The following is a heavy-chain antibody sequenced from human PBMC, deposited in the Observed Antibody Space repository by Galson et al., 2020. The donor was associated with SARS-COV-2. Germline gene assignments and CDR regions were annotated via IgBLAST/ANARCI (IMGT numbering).Heavy chain of an antibody. D-gene: IGHD3-22*01. CDR3: ARAPETGDSSGYSTYWYFDL. CDR2: IIPIFGTA. V-gene: IGHV1-69*05. CDR1: RGTFSSSA. Sequence: SVHVSCKASRGTFSSSALSWVRPAPGQGLAWMGGIIPIFGTANYAQKCQGRVTITTDESTSTAYMELSSLRSEDTAVYYCARAPETGDSSGYSTYWYFDLWGRGTLVTVSS. J-gene: IGHJ2*01.